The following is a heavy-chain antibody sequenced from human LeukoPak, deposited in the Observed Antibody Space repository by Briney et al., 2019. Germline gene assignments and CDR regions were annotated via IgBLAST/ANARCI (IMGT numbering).Heavy chain of an antibody. Sequence: GGSLRLSCAASGFTFSTYAMSWVRQAPGKGLEWVSAISGSGGSTYYADSVKGRFTISRDNSKNTLYLQMNSLRAEDTAVYYCAKDARVWFGAYYYYMDVWGKGTTVTVSS. CDR2: ISGSGGST. J-gene: IGHJ6*03. CDR3: AKDARVWFGAYYYYMDV. D-gene: IGHD3-10*01. V-gene: IGHV3-23*01. CDR1: GFTFSTYA.